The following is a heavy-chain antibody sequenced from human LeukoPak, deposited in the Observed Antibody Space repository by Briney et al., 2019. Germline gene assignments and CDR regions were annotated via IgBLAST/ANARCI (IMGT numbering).Heavy chain of an antibody. CDR2: IKSKTDGGTT. CDR1: GFTFSNAW. D-gene: IGHD3-3*01. CDR3: AKDPQYYDFWSGYSYNWFDP. V-gene: IGHV3-15*01. Sequence: GGSLRLSCAASGFTFSNAWMSWVRQAPGKGLEWVGRIKSKTDGGTTDYAAPVKGRFTISRDDSKNTLYLQMNSLRAEDTAVYYCAKDPQYYDFWSGYSYNWFDPWGQGTLVTVSS. J-gene: IGHJ5*02.